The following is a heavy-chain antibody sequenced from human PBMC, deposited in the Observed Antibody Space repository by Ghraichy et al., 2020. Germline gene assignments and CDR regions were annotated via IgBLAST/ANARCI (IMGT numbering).Heavy chain of an antibody. V-gene: IGHV3-23*01. J-gene: IGHJ5*02. CDR2: ISGSGGST. CDR1: GFTFSSYA. Sequence: LSLTCAASGFTFSSYAMSWVRQAPGKGLEWVSAISGSGGSTYYADSVKGRFTISRDNSKNTLYLQMNSLRAEDTAVYYCAKSPGNLNNWFDPWGQGTLVTVSS. CDR3: AKSPGNLNNWFDP.